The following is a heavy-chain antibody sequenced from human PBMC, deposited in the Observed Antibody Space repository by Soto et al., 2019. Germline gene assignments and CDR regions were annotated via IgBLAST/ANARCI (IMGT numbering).Heavy chain of an antibody. D-gene: IGHD3-22*01. CDR1: GFALSRYA. J-gene: IGHJ4*02. Sequence: PGGSLRLSCAASGFALSRYAMSRVFQAPWKGMEWVSAISGSGGSTYYADSVKGRFTISRDNSENTLYLQMNSLRAEDTAVYYCAKVRRSTMIVVVPNDFDNWGQGSLVTVSS. CDR3: AKVRRSTMIVVVPNDFDN. CDR2: ISGSGGST. V-gene: IGHV3-23*01.